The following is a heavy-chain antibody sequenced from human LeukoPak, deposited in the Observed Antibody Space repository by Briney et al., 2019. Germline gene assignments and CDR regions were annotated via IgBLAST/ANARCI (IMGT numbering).Heavy chain of an antibody. CDR1: GYSISSGYY. D-gene: IGHD3-22*01. Sequence: SETLSLTCAVSGYSISSGYYWGWIRQPPGKGLEWIVSMHHGGDTSYKASLQSRVTISIDTSRNQFSLKLRYVTAADTAVYYCARHWRVVDPYGSWGHGTLVTVSS. V-gene: IGHV4-38-2*01. CDR2: MHHGGDT. CDR3: ARHWRVVDPYGS. J-gene: IGHJ4*03.